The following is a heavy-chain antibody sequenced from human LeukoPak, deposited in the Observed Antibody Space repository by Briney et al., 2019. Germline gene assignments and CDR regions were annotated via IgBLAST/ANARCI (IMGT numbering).Heavy chain of an antibody. J-gene: IGHJ5*02. CDR3: ARWSVYSSSWYWFDP. CDR1: GGSISSSSYY. D-gene: IGHD6-13*01. Sequence: SETLSLTCTVSGGSISSSSYYWGWIRQPPGKGLEWIGSIYYSGSTYYNPSLKSRVTISLDTSKNQFSLKVSSVTAADTAVYYCARWSVYSSSWYWFDPWGQGTLVTVSS. V-gene: IGHV4-39*07. CDR2: IYYSGST.